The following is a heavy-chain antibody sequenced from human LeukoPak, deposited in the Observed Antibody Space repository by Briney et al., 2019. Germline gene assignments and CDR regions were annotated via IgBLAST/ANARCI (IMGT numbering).Heavy chain of an antibody. Sequence: GGSLRLSCAASGFTFSSYSMNWVRQAPGKGLEWVSTITGAGGSTDYADSVRGRFTISRDNSKNTLSLQMNSLRADDTAVYYCAKDLTPVTTSDYWGQGTLVTVSS. D-gene: IGHD4-11*01. V-gene: IGHV3-23*01. CDR2: ITGAGGST. CDR1: GFTFSSYS. CDR3: AKDLTPVTTSDY. J-gene: IGHJ4*02.